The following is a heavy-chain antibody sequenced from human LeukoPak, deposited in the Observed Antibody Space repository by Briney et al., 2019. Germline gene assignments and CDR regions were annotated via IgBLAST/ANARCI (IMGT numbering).Heavy chain of an antibody. CDR1: GFTFSSYG. Sequence: PGGSLRLSCAASGFTFSSYGMSWVRQAPGKGLEWVSAISGSGGSTYYADSVKGRFTISRDNSKNTLYLQMNSLGAEDTAVYYCAKDGGSGSYLYAYYFDYWGQGTLVTVSS. V-gene: IGHV3-23*01. D-gene: IGHD3-10*01. J-gene: IGHJ4*02. CDR3: AKDGGSGSYLYAYYFDY. CDR2: ISGSGGST.